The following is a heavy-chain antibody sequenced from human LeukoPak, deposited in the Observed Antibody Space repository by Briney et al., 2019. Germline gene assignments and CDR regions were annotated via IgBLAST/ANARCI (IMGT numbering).Heavy chain of an antibody. CDR3: ATVGATERGH. Sequence: GGSLRLSCAASGFPFNAYWMTWVRQAPGKGLEWVANIRQDGDTKYYVDSVKGRFTISRDNSKNRLYLQMTSLKAEDTAVYYCATVGATERGHWGQGTLVTVSS. CDR2: IRQDGDTK. D-gene: IGHD1-26*01. J-gene: IGHJ4*02. V-gene: IGHV3-7*03. CDR1: GFPFNAYW.